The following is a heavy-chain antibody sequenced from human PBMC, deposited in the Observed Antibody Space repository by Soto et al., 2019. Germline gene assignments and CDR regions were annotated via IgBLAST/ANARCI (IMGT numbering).Heavy chain of an antibody. Sequence: GGFLRLSCAASGFTFSSYSMNWVRQAPGKGLEWVSYISSSSSTIYYADSVKGRFTISRDNAKNSLYLQMNSLRAEDTAVYYCARDSELRVTTDYYYYYMDVWGKGTTVTVSS. CDR1: GFTFSSYS. CDR3: ARDSELRVTTDYYYYYMDV. V-gene: IGHV3-48*01. J-gene: IGHJ6*03. CDR2: ISSSSSTI. D-gene: IGHD4-17*01.